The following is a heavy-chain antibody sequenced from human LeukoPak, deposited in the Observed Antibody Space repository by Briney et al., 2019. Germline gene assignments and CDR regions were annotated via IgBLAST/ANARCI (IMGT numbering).Heavy chain of an antibody. Sequence: SGGSLRLSCAASGFSFNDAWMSCVRQAPGKGLEWVGRIKSKTDGGTTDYAAPVKGRFTISRDDSKNTLYLQMNSLKTEDTAVYYCTTGPGVPYYFDHWGQGTLVTVSS. J-gene: IGHJ4*02. CDR1: GFSFNDAW. V-gene: IGHV3-15*01. CDR3: TTGPGVPYYFDH. CDR2: IKSKTDGGTT. D-gene: IGHD2-2*01.